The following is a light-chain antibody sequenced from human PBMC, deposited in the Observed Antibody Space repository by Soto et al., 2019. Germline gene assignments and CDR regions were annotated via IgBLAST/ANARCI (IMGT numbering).Light chain of an antibody. CDR3: QQRSNWPPIT. Sequence: EFVLTQSPATLSLSPGERATLSCRASQSVSSYLAWYQQKPGQAPRLLIYDASNRATGIPARFSGSGSGTDFTLTISSLEPEDFAVYYCQQRSNWPPITSGQGTRLEIK. CDR2: DAS. CDR1: QSVSSY. V-gene: IGKV3-11*01. J-gene: IGKJ5*01.